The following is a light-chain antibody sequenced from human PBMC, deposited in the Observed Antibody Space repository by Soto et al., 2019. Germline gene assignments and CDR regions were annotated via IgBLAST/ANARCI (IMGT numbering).Light chain of an antibody. V-gene: IGKV3-20*01. CDR3: QQYGNSPQT. Sequence: EIXLTQSPGTLSLSPGERATLSCRASQSVTTNCLAWYQHKAGQAPRLLIYGASSRATGIPDRFSGSGSGTDFTLTISRLEPEDFAVYYCQQYGNSPQTFGQGTRLEIK. CDR1: QSVTTNC. J-gene: IGKJ5*01. CDR2: GAS.